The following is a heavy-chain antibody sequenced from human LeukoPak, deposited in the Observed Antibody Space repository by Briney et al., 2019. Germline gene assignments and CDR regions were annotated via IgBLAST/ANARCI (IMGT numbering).Heavy chain of an antibody. Sequence: ASVKVSCKASGYTFTGYYMHWVRQAPGQGLEWMGWINPNSGGTNYAQKFQGRVTMTRDTSISTAYMELSRLRSDDTAVYYCARDAEYSSSSDWFDPWGQGTLVTVSS. J-gene: IGHJ5*02. V-gene: IGHV1-2*02. CDR3: ARDAEYSSSSDWFDP. D-gene: IGHD6-6*01. CDR2: INPNSGGT. CDR1: GYTFTGYY.